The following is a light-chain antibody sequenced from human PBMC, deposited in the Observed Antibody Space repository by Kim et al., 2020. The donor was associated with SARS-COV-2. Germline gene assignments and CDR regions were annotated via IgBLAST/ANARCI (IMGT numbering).Light chain of an antibody. CDR3: QQLNSYPWT. V-gene: IGKV1-9*01. CDR2: AAS. CDR1: QGISSY. J-gene: IGKJ1*01. Sequence: ASVVDRVTITCRASQGISSYLAWYQQKPGKAPKLLIYAASTLQSGVPSRFSGSGSGTDFTLTISSLQPEDFATYYCQQLNSYPWTFGQGTKVDIK.